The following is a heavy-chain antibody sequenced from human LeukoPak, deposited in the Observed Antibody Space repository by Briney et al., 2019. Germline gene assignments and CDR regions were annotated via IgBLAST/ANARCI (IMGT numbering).Heavy chain of an antibody. V-gene: IGHV1-69*04. Sequence: ASVKVSCKASGYTFTSYDINWVRQATGQGLEWMGRIIPILGIANYAQKFQGRVTITADKSMSTAYMELSSLRSEDTAVYYCARDVGRRPVDYWGQGTLVTVSS. J-gene: IGHJ4*02. CDR3: ARDVGRRPVDY. CDR1: GYTFTSYD. D-gene: IGHD1-26*01. CDR2: IIPILGIA.